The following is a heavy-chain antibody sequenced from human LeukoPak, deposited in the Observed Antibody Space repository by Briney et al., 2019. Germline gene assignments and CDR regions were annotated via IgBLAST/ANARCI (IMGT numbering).Heavy chain of an antibody. CDR2: IIPIFGTA. V-gene: IGHV1-69*13. CDR1: GGTFSSYA. D-gene: IGHD2-2*01. CDR3: ARAASYCSSTSCYTLDY. J-gene: IGHJ4*02. Sequence: ASVKVSCKASGGTFSSYAISWLRQAPGQGLEWMGGIIPIFGTANYAQKFQGRVTITADESTSTAYMELSSLRSEDTAVYYCARAASYCSSTSCYTLDYWGQGTLVTVSS.